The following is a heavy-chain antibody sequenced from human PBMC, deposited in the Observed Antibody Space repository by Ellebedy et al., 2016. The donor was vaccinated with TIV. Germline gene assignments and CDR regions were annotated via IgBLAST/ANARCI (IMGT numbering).Heavy chain of an antibody. J-gene: IGHJ4*02. CDR2: INPSGGST. CDR1: GYTFTSYY. Sequence: ASVKVSCXASGYTFTSYYMHWVRQAPGQGLEWMGIINPSGGSTSYAQKFQGRVTMTRDTSTSTVYMELSRLRSDDTAVYYCARGEDPIRYFDWSFDYWGQGTLVTVSS. V-gene: IGHV1-46*01. D-gene: IGHD3-9*01. CDR3: ARGEDPIRYFDWSFDY.